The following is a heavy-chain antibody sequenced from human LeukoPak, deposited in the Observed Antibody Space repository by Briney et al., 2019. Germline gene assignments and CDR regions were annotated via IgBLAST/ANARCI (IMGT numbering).Heavy chain of an antibody. D-gene: IGHD1-7*01. J-gene: IGHJ4*02. CDR3: ARLGWNYYQADY. CDR1: GASISSSSYY. Sequence: KPSETLSLTCTVSGASISSSSYYWGWIRQPPGKGLEWIATIYYSGSTYYNPSLKSRVTISVDTSKNEFSLKLSSVTAADTAVYYCARLGWNYYQADYWGQGTLVTVSS. CDR2: IYYSGST. V-gene: IGHV4-39*01.